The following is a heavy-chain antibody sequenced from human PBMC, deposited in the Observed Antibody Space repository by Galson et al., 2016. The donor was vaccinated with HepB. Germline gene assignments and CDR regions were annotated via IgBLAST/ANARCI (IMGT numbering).Heavy chain of an antibody. D-gene: IGHD3-10*01. CDR1: GLMLSNCW. V-gene: IGHV3-23*01. CDR3: AKQRGHPLSSYYFDY. J-gene: IGHJ4*02. CDR2: ISGGAST. Sequence: SLRLSCAASGLMLSNCWVNWVRQAPGEGLEWVSAISGGASTYYADSVKGRFTISRDNSKNTLYLQMNSLRVEDTAVYYCAKQRGHPLSSYYFDYWGQGTLVTVSS.